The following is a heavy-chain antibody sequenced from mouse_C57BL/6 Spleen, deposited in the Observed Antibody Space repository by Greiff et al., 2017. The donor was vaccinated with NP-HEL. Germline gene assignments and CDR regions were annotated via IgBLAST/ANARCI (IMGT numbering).Heavy chain of an antibody. CDR2: IDPSDSYT. Sequence: VQLQQSGAELVKPGASVKLSCKASGYTFTSYWMQWVKQRPGQGLEWIGEIDPSDSYTNYNQKFKGKATLTVDTSSSTAYMQLSSLTSEDSAVYYCARERSITTVVAGMDYWGQGTSVTVSS. CDR3: ARERSITTVVAGMDY. V-gene: IGHV1-50*01. J-gene: IGHJ4*01. D-gene: IGHD1-1*01. CDR1: GYTFTSYW.